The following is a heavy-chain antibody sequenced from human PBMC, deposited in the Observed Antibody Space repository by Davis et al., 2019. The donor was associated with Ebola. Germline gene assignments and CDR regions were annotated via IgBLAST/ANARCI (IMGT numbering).Heavy chain of an antibody. V-gene: IGHV4-34*01. CDR1: GGSFSGYY. CDR3: ARSRWLEFYGMDV. J-gene: IGHJ6*02. CDR2: INHSGST. Sequence: SETLSLTCAVYGGSFSGYYWSWIRQPPGKGLEWIGEINHSGSTNYNPSLKSRVTISVDTSKNQFSLKLSSVTAADTAVYYCARSRWLEFYGMDVWGQGTTVTVSS. D-gene: IGHD3-22*01.